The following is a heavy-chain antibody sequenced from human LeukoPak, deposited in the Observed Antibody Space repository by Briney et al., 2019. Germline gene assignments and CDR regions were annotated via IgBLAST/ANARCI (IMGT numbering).Heavy chain of an antibody. CDR1: GFTFSNAC. D-gene: IGHD3-10*01. V-gene: IGHV4-38-2*01. J-gene: IGHJ4*02. Sequence: PGGSLRLSCAASGFTFSNACMSWVRQAPGKGLEWIGSIYYSGSTYYNPSLKSRVTISVDTSKNQFSLKLSSVTAADTAVYYCARAYYYGSGSYPLGYFDYWGQGTLVTVSS. CDR2: IYYSGST. CDR3: ARAYYYGSGSYPLGYFDY.